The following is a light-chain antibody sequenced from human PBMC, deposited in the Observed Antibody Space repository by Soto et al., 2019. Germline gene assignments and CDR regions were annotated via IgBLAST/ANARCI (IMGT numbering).Light chain of an antibody. V-gene: IGKV1-33*01. CDR1: QYISTY. J-gene: IGKJ1*01. CDR3: PQYGSSGT. Sequence: CRSSLYESVGDSLTITCRASQYISTYLNWYQQKPGKAPKLLIYVASNRATGIPDRLSGSGSGTDFTLTISRLEPEDFAVYYCPQYGSSGTFRQGTK. CDR2: VAS.